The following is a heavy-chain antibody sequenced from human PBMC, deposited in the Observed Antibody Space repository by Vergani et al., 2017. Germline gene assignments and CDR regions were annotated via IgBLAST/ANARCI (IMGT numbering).Heavy chain of an antibody. CDR3: AKDLRYSSGWNGVY. CDR2: ISGSGGST. V-gene: IGHV3-23*01. J-gene: IGHJ4*02. Sequence: EVQLLESGGGLVQPGGSLRLSCAASGFTFSSYAMSWVRQAPGKGLAWVSAISGSGGSTYYADSVKGRFTISRDNSKNTLYLQMNSLRAEDTAVYYCAKDLRYSSGWNGVYWGEGTLVTVSS. CDR1: GFTFSSYA. D-gene: IGHD6-19*01.